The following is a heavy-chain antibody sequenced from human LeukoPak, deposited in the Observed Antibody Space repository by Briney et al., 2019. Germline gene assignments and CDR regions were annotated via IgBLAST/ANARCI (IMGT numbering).Heavy chain of an antibody. Sequence: ASVKVSCKASGGTFSSYAISWVRQAPGQRLEWMGWINAGSGNTKYSQRFQGRVTISRDTSASTAYMELSSLRSEDTALYFCARGFYDSSAYYPYDYWGQGILVTVSS. D-gene: IGHD3-22*01. CDR2: INAGSGNT. CDR3: ARGFYDSSAYYPYDY. CDR1: GGTFSSYA. V-gene: IGHV1-3*01. J-gene: IGHJ4*02.